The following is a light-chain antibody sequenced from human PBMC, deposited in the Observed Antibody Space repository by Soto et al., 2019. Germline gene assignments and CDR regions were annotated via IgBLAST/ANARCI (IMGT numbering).Light chain of an antibody. CDR3: QTWGTGIPWV. V-gene: IGLV4-69*01. Sequence: QPVLTQSPSASASLGASVKLTCTLSSGHSSYAIAWHQQQAEKGPRYLMKLNSDGSHSKGDGIPDRFSGSSSGAERYLTISSLQSEDGADYYCQTWGTGIPWVFGGGTKLTVL. J-gene: IGLJ3*02. CDR2: LNSDGSH. CDR1: SGHSSYA.